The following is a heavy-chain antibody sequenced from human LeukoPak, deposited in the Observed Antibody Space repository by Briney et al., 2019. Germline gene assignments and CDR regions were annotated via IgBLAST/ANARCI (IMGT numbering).Heavy chain of an antibody. CDR2: ISAYNGNT. CDR3: ARVPLPYYYDSSGSYYFDY. D-gene: IGHD3-22*01. V-gene: IGHV1-18*01. Sequence: ASVKVSCKASGYTFTSYGISWVRQAPGQGLEWMGWISAYNGNTNYAQKLQGRVTMATDTSTSTAYMELRSLRSDDTAVYYCARVPLPYYYDSSGSYYFDYWGRGTLVTVSS. CDR1: GYTFTSYG. J-gene: IGHJ4*02.